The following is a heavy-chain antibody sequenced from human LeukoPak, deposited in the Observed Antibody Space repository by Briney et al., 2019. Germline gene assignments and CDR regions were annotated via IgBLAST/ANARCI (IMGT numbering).Heavy chain of an antibody. CDR1: GFTFSSYE. CDR2: ISSSGSTI. J-gene: IGHJ4*02. V-gene: IGHV3-48*03. D-gene: IGHD6-13*01. CDR3: ARVPNSSSWYFYYFDY. Sequence: GGSLRLSCAASGFTFSSYEMNWVRQAPGKGLEWVSYISSSGSTIYYADSVKGRFTISRDNAKNSLYLQMNSLRAEDTAVYYCARVPNSSSWYFYYFDYWGQGTLVTVSS.